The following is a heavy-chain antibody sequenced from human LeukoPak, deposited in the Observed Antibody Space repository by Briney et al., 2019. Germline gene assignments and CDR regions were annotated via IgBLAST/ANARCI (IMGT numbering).Heavy chain of an antibody. CDR3: ARVIGYGTCYMDV. J-gene: IGHJ6*03. CDR2: ISSSSSTI. D-gene: IGHD2-15*01. CDR1: GFTFSIYR. Sequence: GGSLRLSCAASGFTFSIYRMNWVRQAPGKGLEWVSYISSSSSTIYYADSVKGRFTISRDNAKNSLYLQMNSLRAEDTAVYYCARVIGYGTCYMDVWGKGTTVTVSS. V-gene: IGHV3-48*01.